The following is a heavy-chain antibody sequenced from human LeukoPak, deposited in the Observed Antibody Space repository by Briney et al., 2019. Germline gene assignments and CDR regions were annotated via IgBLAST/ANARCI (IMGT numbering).Heavy chain of an antibody. D-gene: IGHD6-13*01. CDR2: INPNSGGT. Sequence: ASLKVSCTASGYTFTGDYMPWVRQAPGPGLEWMGRINPNSGGTDYAQNCQGRVTMTRDTSISTAYRELSRLRSDDTAVYYCARERIAAAGTFDPWGQGTLVTVSS. J-gene: IGHJ5*02. CDR3: ARERIAAAGTFDP. CDR1: GYTFTGDY. V-gene: IGHV1-2*06.